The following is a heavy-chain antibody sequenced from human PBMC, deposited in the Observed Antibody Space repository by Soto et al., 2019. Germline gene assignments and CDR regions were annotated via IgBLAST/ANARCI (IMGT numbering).Heavy chain of an antibody. CDR3: TTDLPVRTIFGVVIGPYAFDI. CDR2: IKSKTDGGTT. D-gene: IGHD3-3*01. J-gene: IGHJ3*02. V-gene: IGHV3-15*07. CDR1: GFTFSNAW. Sequence: GGSLRLSCAASGFTFSNAWMNWVRQAPGKGLEWVGRIKSKTDGGTTDYAAPVKGRFTISRDDSKNTLYLQMNSLKTEDTAVYYCTTDLPVRTIFGVVIGPYAFDIWGQGTMVTVSS.